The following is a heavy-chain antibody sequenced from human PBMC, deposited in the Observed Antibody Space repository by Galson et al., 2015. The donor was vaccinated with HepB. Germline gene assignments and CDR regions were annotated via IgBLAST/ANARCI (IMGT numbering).Heavy chain of an antibody. D-gene: IGHD3-22*01. J-gene: IGHJ4*02. CDR1: GFTSSSYG. Sequence: SLRLSCAASGFTSSSYGMHWVRQAPGKGLEWVAVIWYDGSTKYYADSVKGRFTISRDNSKNTLYLQMNSLRAEDTAVYYCARALVVDYDSSGYYDYWGQGTLVTVSS. V-gene: IGHV3-33*01. CDR3: ARALVVDYDSSGYYDY. CDR2: IWYDGSTK.